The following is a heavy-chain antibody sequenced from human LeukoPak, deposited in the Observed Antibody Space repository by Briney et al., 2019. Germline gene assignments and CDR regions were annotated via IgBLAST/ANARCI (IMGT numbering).Heavy chain of an antibody. CDR3: AGKRSSGYHYYYYYMDV. J-gene: IGHJ6*03. V-gene: IGHV4-34*01. CDR1: GGSFSGYY. CDR2: INHSGST. D-gene: IGHD3-22*01. Sequence: SETLSLTCAVYGGSFSGYYWSWIRQPPGKGLEWIGEINHSGSTNYNPSLKSRVTISVDTSKNQFSLKLSSVTAADTAVYYCAGKRSSGYHYYYYYMDVWGKGTTVTVSS.